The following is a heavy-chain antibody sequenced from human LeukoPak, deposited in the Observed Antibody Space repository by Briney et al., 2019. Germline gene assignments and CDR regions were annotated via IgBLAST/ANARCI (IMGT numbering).Heavy chain of an antibody. CDR2: ISSNGGST. V-gene: IGHV3-64*01. CDR3: ARDGEMATPISLYFDY. Sequence: GRSLRLSCAASGFTFSSYAMHWVRQAPGKGLEYVSAISSNGGSTYYANSVKGRFTISRDNSKNTLYLQMGSLRAEDMAVYYCARDGEMATPISLYFDYWGQGTLVTVSS. D-gene: IGHD5-24*01. J-gene: IGHJ4*02. CDR1: GFTFSSYA.